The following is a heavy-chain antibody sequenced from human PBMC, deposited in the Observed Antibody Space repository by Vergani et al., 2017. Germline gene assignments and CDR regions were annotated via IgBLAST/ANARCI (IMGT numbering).Heavy chain of an antibody. CDR1: GGSITSSSYY. CDR2: IYHSGGA. V-gene: IGHV4-39*01. J-gene: IGHJ4*02. Sequence: QVQLQESGPGLVKPSETLSLTCTVSGGSITSSSYYWGWIRQPPGKGLEWIGNIYHSGGAYYNHSLKGRVTISVDTSKNQFSLEVTSVTAADTAIYFCARTESFILRYFHWALWGQGTLVTVSS. CDR3: ARTESFILRYFHWAL. D-gene: IGHD3-9*01.